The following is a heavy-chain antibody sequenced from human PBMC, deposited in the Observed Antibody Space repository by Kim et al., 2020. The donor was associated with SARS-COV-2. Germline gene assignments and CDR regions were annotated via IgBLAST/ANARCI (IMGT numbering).Heavy chain of an antibody. CDR1: GFTFSSYS. CDR2: ISSSSSYI. CDR3: ARDLLLWFGEYIPHFDY. Sequence: GGSLRLSCAASGFTFSSYSMNWVRQAPGQGLEWVSSISSSSSYIYYADSVKGRFTISRDNAKNSLYLQMNSLRAEDTAVYYCARDLLLWFGEYIPHFDYWGQGTLVTVSS. J-gene: IGHJ4*02. D-gene: IGHD3-10*01. V-gene: IGHV3-21*01.